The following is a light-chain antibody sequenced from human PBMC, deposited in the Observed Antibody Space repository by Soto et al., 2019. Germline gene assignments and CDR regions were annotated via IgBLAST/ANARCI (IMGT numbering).Light chain of an antibody. CDR2: DAS. Sequence: EIVLTQSPGTLSLSPGDRATISCRASQTVSSSYLAWYQQKPGQAPSLLIYDASSRATGIPDRFSGSGSGTDFTLTISRLEPEDFAVYYCQQYGRSPWTFGQGTKVDIK. J-gene: IGKJ1*01. V-gene: IGKV3-20*01. CDR3: QQYGRSPWT. CDR1: QTVSSSY.